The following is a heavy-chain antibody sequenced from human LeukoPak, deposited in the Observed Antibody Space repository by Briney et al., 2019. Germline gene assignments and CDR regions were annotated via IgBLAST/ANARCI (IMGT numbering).Heavy chain of an antibody. D-gene: IGHD3-10*01. CDR2: ISSSGSTI. V-gene: IGHV3-48*04. Sequence: PGGSLTLSCAASGFTFSSYGMSWVRQAPGKGLEWVSYISSSGSTIYYGDSVKGRFTISRDNAKNSLCLQVNSLRAEDTAVYYCARDIYGSGPPVGDAIDYWGQGTLVTVSS. CDR1: GFTFSSYG. J-gene: IGHJ4*02. CDR3: ARDIYGSGPPVGDAIDY.